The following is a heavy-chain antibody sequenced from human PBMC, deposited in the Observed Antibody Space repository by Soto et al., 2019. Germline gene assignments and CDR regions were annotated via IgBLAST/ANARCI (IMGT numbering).Heavy chain of an antibody. Sequence: QLQLQESGPGLVKPSETLSLTCTVSCGSISSSSYYWGWIRQPPGKGLEWIGSIYYSGSTYYNPSLTSRVTISVDTSKNQFSMKLSSVTAADTAVYYCASWGFGEFRDTGFDPWGQGTLVTVSS. CDR3: ASWGFGEFRDTGFDP. J-gene: IGHJ5*02. D-gene: IGHD3-10*01. CDR2: IYYSGST. V-gene: IGHV4-39*01. CDR1: CGSISSSSYY.